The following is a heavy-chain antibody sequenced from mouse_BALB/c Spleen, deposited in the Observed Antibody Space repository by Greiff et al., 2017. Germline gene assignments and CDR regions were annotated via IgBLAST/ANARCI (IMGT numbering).Heavy chain of an antibody. Sequence: QVQLQQSGPELVKPGASVKISCKASGYAFSSSWMNWVKQRPGQGLEWIGRIYPGDGDTNYNGKFKGKATLTADKSSSTAYMQLSSLTSVDSAVYFCAREKDYGYDYWGQGTTLTVSS. CDR1: GYAFSSSW. D-gene: IGHD1-2*01. V-gene: IGHV1-82*01. CDR2: IYPGDGDT. CDR3: AREKDYGYDY. J-gene: IGHJ2*01.